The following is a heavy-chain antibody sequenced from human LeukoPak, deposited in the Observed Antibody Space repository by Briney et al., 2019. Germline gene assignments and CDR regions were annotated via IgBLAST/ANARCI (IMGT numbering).Heavy chain of an antibody. CDR3: AKVSLTGYPVFDY. Sequence: GGSLRLSCAASGFTFSRYSMNWVRQAPGKGLEWVSSISSGGNNIYYADSVKGRFTISRDNAENSLYLQMNSLRAEDTAVYYCAKVSLTGYPVFDYWGQGTLVTVSS. CDR2: ISSGGNNI. V-gene: IGHV3-21*04. D-gene: IGHD3-9*01. J-gene: IGHJ4*02. CDR1: GFTFSRYS.